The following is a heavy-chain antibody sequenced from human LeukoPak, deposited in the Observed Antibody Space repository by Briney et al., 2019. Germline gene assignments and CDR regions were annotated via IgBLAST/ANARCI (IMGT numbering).Heavy chain of an antibody. Sequence: SETLPLTCTVSGGSISSYHWSWVRQPPGKGLEWIGYIYDSGDTNYNPSLKSRVTISVDASRNQFSLKLSSVTAADTAVYYCARLSVYGGNSPARPVDYWGQGTLVTVSS. CDR3: ARLSVYGGNSPARPVDY. V-gene: IGHV4-59*01. CDR1: GGSISSYH. D-gene: IGHD4-23*01. CDR2: IYDSGDT. J-gene: IGHJ4*02.